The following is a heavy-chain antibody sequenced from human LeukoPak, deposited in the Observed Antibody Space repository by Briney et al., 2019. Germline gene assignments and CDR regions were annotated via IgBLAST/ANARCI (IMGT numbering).Heavy chain of an antibody. Sequence: ASVKVSCKASGYTFTGYYMRWVRQAPGQGLEWMGWINPNSGGTNYAQKFQGRVTMTRDTSISTAYMELGRLRSDDTAVYYCARRATAHSIDPWGQGTLVTVSS. CDR1: GYTFTGYY. V-gene: IGHV1-2*02. J-gene: IGHJ5*02. CDR3: ARRATAHSIDP. D-gene: IGHD3-22*01. CDR2: INPNSGGT.